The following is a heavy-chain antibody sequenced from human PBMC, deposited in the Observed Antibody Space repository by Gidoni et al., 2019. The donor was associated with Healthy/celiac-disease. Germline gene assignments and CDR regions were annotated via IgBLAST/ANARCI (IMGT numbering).Heavy chain of an antibody. Sequence: QAPGKGLEWVSSISSSSSYIYYADSVKGRFTISRDNAKNSLYLQMNSLRAEDTAVYYCAREVWAHYDILTGLPDYWCQGTLVTVSS. V-gene: IGHV3-21*01. D-gene: IGHD3-9*01. CDR2: ISSSSSYI. CDR3: AREVWAHYDILTGLPDY. J-gene: IGHJ4*02.